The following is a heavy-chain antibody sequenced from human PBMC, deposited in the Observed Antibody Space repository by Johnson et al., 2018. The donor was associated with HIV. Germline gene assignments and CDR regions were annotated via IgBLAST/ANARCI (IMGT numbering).Heavy chain of an antibody. CDR2: IRYDGSNK. V-gene: IGHV3-30*02. CDR3: AREGDSSGMVFLDAFDI. J-gene: IGHJ3*02. Sequence: QVQLVESGGGVVQPGGSLRLSCAASGFTFSSYGMHWVRQAPGKGLEWVAFIRYDGSNKYYADSVKGRFTISRDNSDNTLFLQMNSLRADDTAVYYCAREGDSSGMVFLDAFDIWGQGTMVTVSS. CDR1: GFTFSSYG. D-gene: IGHD3-22*01.